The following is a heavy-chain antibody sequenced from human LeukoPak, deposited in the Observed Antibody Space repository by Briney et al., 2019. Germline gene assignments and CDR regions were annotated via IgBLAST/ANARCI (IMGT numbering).Heavy chain of an antibody. J-gene: IGHJ4*02. CDR2: INIDGSNT. Sequence: GGSLRLSCEPSGFPFSSYWMHWVRQAPGKGLVWVSRINIDGSNTNYADSVKGRFTISRDNAKNTLYLQMDSLRAEDTAVYYCARSLGGAYDYWGQGTLVTVSS. D-gene: IGHD1-26*01. CDR3: ARSLGGAYDY. V-gene: IGHV3-74*01. CDR1: GFPFSSYW.